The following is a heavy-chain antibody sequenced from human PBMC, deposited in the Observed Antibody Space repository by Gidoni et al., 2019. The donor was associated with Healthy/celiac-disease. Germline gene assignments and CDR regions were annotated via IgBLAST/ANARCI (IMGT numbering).Heavy chain of an antibody. Sequence: QVQLQQWGAGLLKPSETLSLTCAVYGGSFRGYYWSWIRQPPGKGLEWIGEINHSGSTNYNPSLKSRVTISVDTSKNQFSLKLSSVTAADTAVYYCATFNSGSYYRRTPGVFDYWGQGTLVTVSS. CDR1: GGSFRGYY. D-gene: IGHD1-26*01. CDR2: INHSGST. J-gene: IGHJ4*02. CDR3: ATFNSGSYYRRTPGVFDY. V-gene: IGHV4-34*01.